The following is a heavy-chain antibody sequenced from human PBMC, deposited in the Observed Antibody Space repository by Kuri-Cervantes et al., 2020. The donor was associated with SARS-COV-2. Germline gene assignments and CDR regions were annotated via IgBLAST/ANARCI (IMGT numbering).Heavy chain of an antibody. J-gene: IGHJ2*01. Sequence: SETLSLTCAVSGYSISSGYYWGWIRQPPGKGLEWIGSIYHSGSTYYSPSLKSRVTISVDTSKNQFSLKLSSVTAADTAVYYCARYGDIVVVPAASYWYFDLWGRGTLVTVSS. D-gene: IGHD2-2*01. V-gene: IGHV4-38-2*01. CDR3: ARYGDIVVVPAASYWYFDL. CDR2: IYHSGST. CDR1: GYSISSGYY.